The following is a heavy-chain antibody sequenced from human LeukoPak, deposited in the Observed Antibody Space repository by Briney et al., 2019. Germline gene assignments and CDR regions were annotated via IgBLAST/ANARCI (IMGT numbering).Heavy chain of an antibody. CDR2: ISGSGSNT. D-gene: IGHD3-9*01. CDR1: GFTFSSYA. J-gene: IGHJ4*02. Sequence: PGGSLRLSCAASGFTFSSYAMSWVRQAPGKGLEWVSTISGSGSNTYYADSVKGRFTISRDNSKNTLYLQMYSLRAEDTAVYYCAKLGDILTGYPYYFDYWGQGILVTVSS. CDR3: AKLGDILTGYPYYFDY. V-gene: IGHV3-23*01.